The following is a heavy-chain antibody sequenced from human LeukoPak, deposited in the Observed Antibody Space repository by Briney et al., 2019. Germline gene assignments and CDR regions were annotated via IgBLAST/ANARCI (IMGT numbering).Heavy chain of an antibody. J-gene: IGHJ4*02. CDR3: ARGGYNDRGLSGLDY. V-gene: IGHV4-34*01. Sequence: SETLSFTSAVYGGSFSGYYWSWIRQPPGKGLEWIGEIYHSGSTNYNPSLRSRVTISVDTSKNQFSLKLSSVTAADTAVYYCARGGYNDRGLSGLDYWGQGTLVTVSS. D-gene: IGHD5-18*01. CDR2: IYHSGST. CDR1: GGSFSGYY.